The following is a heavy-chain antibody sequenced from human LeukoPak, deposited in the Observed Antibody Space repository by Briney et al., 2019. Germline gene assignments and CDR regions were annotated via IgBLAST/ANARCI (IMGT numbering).Heavy chain of an antibody. J-gene: IGHJ1*01. CDR3: ARATTGYSYGFQH. CDR1: GGSISSGDYY. CDR2: IYYSGST. D-gene: IGHD5-18*01. Sequence: SETLSLTCTVSGGSISSGDYYWSWIRQPPGKGLEWIGYIYYSGSTYYNPSLKSRVTISVDTSKNQFSLKLSSVTAADTAVYYCARATTGYSYGFQHWGQGTLVTVSS. V-gene: IGHV4-30-4*01.